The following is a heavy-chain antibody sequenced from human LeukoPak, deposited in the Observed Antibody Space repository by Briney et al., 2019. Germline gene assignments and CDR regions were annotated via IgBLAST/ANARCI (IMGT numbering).Heavy chain of an antibody. Sequence: ASVKVSCKASGYTFTSYYMHWVRQAPGQGLEWMGIINPSGGSTSYAQKFQGRVTITADESTSTAYMELSSLRSEDTAVYYCARGYGDYDNWFDPWGQGTLVTVSS. D-gene: IGHD4-17*01. CDR2: INPSGGST. J-gene: IGHJ5*02. V-gene: IGHV1-46*01. CDR1: GYTFTSYY. CDR3: ARGYGDYDNWFDP.